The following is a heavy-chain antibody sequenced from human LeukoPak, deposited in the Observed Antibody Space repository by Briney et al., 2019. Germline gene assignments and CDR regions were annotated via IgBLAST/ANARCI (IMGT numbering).Heavy chain of an antibody. CDR1: GFTFRSYE. V-gene: IGHV3-48*03. J-gene: IGHJ4*02. CDR2: ISSSDNTI. D-gene: IGHD5-12*01. CDR3: AREFWGSGYDPIDY. Sequence: GGSLRLSCAASGFTFRSYEMNWVRQAPGKGLAWVSYISSSDNTIYYADSVKGRFTISRDNPKSSLYLQMNNLRAEDTAVYYCAREFWGSGYDPIDYWGQGTLVTVSS.